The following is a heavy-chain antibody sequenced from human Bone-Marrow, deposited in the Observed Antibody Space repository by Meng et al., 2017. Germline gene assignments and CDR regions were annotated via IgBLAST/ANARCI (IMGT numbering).Heavy chain of an antibody. CDR3: AREERYDFWSGYYLGLDYYYGMDV. D-gene: IGHD3-3*01. V-gene: IGHV1-2*06. CDR2: INPKSGDT. Sequence: ASVKVSCKPSGYNFPDYYIHWVRRAPGQGLEWMGRINPKSGDTHYAQKFQARVTMTGDTSISTAYMELSSLRSEDTAVYYCAREERYDFWSGYYLGLDYYYGMDVWGQGTTVTFSS. J-gene: IGHJ6*02. CDR1: GYNFPDYY.